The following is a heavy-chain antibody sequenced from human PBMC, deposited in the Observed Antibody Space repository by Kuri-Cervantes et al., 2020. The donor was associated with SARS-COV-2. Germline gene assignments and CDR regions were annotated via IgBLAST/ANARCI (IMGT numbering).Heavy chain of an antibody. V-gene: IGHV1-18*01. D-gene: IGHD2-2*01. J-gene: IGHJ4*02. Sequence: ASVKVSCKASGYTFTSYGISWVRQAPGQGLEWMGWISAYTGNTNYAQKLQGRVTLTTDTSTSTAYMELRSLRSDDTAVYYCARDHCSGTTCYLDYWGQGTLVTVSS. CDR3: ARDHCSGTTCYLDY. CDR1: GYTFTSYG. CDR2: ISAYTGNT.